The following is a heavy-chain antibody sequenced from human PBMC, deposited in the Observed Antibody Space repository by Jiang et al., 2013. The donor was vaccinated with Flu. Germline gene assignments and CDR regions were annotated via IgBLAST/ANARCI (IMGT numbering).Heavy chain of an antibody. J-gene: IGHJ6*04. D-gene: IGHD5-18*01. Sequence: PGKGRRVVAVISYDGSNKYYADSVKGRFTISRDNSKNTLYLQMNSLRAEDTAVYYCARDWSGGYSYGFTEGHNYYYGMDVWGKGTTVTVSS. CDR3: ARDWSGGYSYGFTEGHNYYYGMDV. CDR2: ISYDGSNK. V-gene: IGHV3-30*01.